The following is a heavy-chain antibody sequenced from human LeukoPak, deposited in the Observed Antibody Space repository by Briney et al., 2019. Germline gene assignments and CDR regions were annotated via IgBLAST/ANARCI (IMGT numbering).Heavy chain of an antibody. CDR2: IYYSGST. D-gene: IGHD6-6*01. CDR3: ARQGHCSSSWPPHATQALDY. J-gene: IGHJ4*02. V-gene: IGHV4-39*01. Sequence: PSETLSLTCPVSGGSVSTSSYYWGWIRQPPGKGLEWIGTIYYSGSTYYNPSLKSRVTISVDTSKNQFSLKLSSVTAADTAVYYCARQGHCSSSWPPHATQALDYWGQGTLVTVSS. CDR1: GGSVSTSSYY.